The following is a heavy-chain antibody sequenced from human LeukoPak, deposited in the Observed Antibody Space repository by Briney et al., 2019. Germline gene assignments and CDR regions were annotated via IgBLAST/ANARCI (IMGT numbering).Heavy chain of an antibody. V-gene: IGHV1-69*05. D-gene: IGHD3-22*01. J-gene: IGHJ4*02. CDR2: IIPIFGTA. CDR1: GGTFSSYA. Sequence: ASVKVSCKASGGTFSSYAISRVRQAPGQGLEWMGRIIPIFGTANYAQKFQGRVTITTDESTSTAYMELSSLRSEDTAVYYCARDYYDSSGYYNFDYWGQGTLVTVSS. CDR3: ARDYYDSSGYYNFDY.